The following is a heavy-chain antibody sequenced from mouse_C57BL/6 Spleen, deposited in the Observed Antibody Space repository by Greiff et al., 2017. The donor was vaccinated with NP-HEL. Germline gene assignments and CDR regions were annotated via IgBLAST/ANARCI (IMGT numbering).Heavy chain of an antibody. J-gene: IGHJ3*01. D-gene: IGHD2-2*01. CDR2: INPNNGGT. V-gene: IGHV1-26*01. CDR3: ASYYAYNEAY. CDR1: GYTFTDYY. Sequence: EVQLQQSGPELVKPGASVKISCKASGYTFTDYYMNWVKQSHGKSLEWIGDINPNNGGTSYNQKFKGKATLTVDKSSSTAYMELRSLTSEDSAVYYCASYYAYNEAYWGQGTLVTVSA.